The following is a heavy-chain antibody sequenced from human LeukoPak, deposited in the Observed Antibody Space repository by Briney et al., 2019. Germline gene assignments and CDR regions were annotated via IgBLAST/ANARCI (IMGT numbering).Heavy chain of an antibody. Sequence: SVKVSCKASGGTFSSYAISWVRQAPGQGLEWMGRSIPIFGTANYAQKFQGRVTITTDESTSTAYVELSSLRSEDTAVYYCARDLYSSGYNWFDPWGQGTLVTVSS. CDR3: ARDLYSSGYNWFDP. CDR1: GGTFSSYA. CDR2: SIPIFGTA. J-gene: IGHJ5*02. V-gene: IGHV1-69*05. D-gene: IGHD3-22*01.